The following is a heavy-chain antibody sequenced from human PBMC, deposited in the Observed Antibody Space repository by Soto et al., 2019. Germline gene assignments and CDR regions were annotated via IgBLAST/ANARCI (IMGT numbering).Heavy chain of an antibody. J-gene: IGHJ6*02. CDR2: IYYSGST. CDR1: GGSISSYY. V-gene: IGHV4-59*08. CDR3: AGTTADYYYYGMDV. D-gene: IGHD4-17*01. Sequence: PSETLSLTCTVSGGSISSYYWSWIRQPPGKGLEWIGYIYYSGSTNYNPSLKSRVTISVDTSKNQFSLKLSSVTAADTAVYYCAGTTADYYYYGMDVWGQGTTVTVSS.